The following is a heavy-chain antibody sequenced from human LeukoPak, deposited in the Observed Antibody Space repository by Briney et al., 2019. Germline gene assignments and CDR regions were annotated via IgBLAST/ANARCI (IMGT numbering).Heavy chain of an antibody. J-gene: IGHJ4*02. CDR3: TTDLGDYYDSSGYSVY. CDR2: IKSKTDGGTT. D-gene: IGHD3-22*01. V-gene: IGHV3-15*01. CDR1: GFTFSNAW. Sequence: GGSLRLSCAASGFTFSNAWMSWVRQAPGKGLEWVGRIKSKTDGGTTDYAARVKGRFTISRDDSKNTLYLQMNSPKTEDTAVYYCTTDLGDYYDSSGYSVYWGQGTLVTVSS.